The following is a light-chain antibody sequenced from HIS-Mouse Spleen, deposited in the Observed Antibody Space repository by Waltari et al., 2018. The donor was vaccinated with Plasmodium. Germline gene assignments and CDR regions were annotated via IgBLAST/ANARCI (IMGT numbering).Light chain of an antibody. CDR2: KDS. Sequence: SYELTQPSSVSVSPGQTARITCSGDVLATKYARWFQQKPGQAPVLGIYKDSERPSGIPERCSGPSSGTTVTLTISGAQVEDEADHYCYSADDNNRVFGGGTKLTVL. CDR3: YSADDNNRV. J-gene: IGLJ3*02. CDR1: VLATKY. V-gene: IGLV3-27*01.